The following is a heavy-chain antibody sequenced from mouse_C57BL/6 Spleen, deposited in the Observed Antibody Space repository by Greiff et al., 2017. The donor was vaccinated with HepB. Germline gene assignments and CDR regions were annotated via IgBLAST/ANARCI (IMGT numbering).Heavy chain of an antibody. CDR2: IDPSDSDT. D-gene: IGHD2-3*01. J-gene: IGHJ2*01. Sequence: QVQLQQPGAELVRPGSSVKLSCKASGYTFTSYWMHWVKQRPMQGLEWIGNIDPSDSDTHYNQKFKNKARLTVDKSSSTAYMQLSSLTSEDSAVYYCAIRTDGYYGFCDYWGEGTTLTVSS. CDR3: AIRTDGYYGFCDY. CDR1: GYTFTSYW. V-gene: IGHV1-52*01.